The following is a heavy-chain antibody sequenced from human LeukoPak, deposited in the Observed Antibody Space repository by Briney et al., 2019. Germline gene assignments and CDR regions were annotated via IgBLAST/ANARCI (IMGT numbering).Heavy chain of an antibody. CDR3: ARDHLVATIFDY. Sequence: PSETLSLTCTVSGGSISSSSYYWGWIRQPPGKGLEWIGSIYYSGSTYYNPSLKSRVTISVDTSKNQFSLKLSSVTAADTAVYYCARDHLVATIFDYWGQGTLVTVSS. CDR2: IYYSGST. V-gene: IGHV4-39*07. CDR1: GGSISSSSYY. J-gene: IGHJ4*02. D-gene: IGHD5-24*01.